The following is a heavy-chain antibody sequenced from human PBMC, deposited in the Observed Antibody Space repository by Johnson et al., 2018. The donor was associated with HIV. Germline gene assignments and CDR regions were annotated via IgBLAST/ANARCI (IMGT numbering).Heavy chain of an antibody. CDR1: GFTFSDHQ. J-gene: IGHJ3*02. CDR2: IRNRVRSYST. V-gene: IGHV3-72*01. CDR3: ARRGDSSSWFAFDI. Sequence: EVQLVESGGGVVQPGRSVRLSCAASGFTFSDHQMDWVRQAPGKGLEWVGRIRNRVRSYSTDYAASVKGRFTISRDDSKNSVYLQMNSLKTEATAMYYCARRGDSSSWFAFDIWGQGTMVTVSS. D-gene: IGHD6-13*01.